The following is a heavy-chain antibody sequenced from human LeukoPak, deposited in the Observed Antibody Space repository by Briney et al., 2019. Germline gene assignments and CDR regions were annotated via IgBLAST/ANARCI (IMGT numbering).Heavy chain of an antibody. CDR2: IIPIFGTA. CDR3: ARESYSSGWYGDKYYFDY. Sequence: SVKVSCKASGYTFTSYDINWVRQAPGQGLEWMGGIIPIFGTANYAQKFQGRVTITADESTSTAYMEMSSLRSEDTAVYYCARESYSSGWYGDKYYFDYWGQGTLVTVSS. J-gene: IGHJ4*02. CDR1: GYTFTSYD. V-gene: IGHV1-69*13. D-gene: IGHD6-19*01.